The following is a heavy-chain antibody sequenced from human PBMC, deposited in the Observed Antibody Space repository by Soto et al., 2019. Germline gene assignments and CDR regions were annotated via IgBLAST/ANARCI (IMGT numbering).Heavy chain of an antibody. CDR2: ISGSGGST. J-gene: IGHJ5*02. V-gene: IGHV3-23*01. CDR1: GFTFSSYA. D-gene: IGHD3-3*01. Sequence: GGSLRLSCAASGFTFSSYAMSWVRQAPGKGLEWVSAISGSGGSTYYADSVKGRFTISRDNSKNTLYLQMNSLRAEDTAVYYCASGSPEYYDFWSGYYRHNWFDPWGQGTLVTVSS. CDR3: ASGSPEYYDFWSGYYRHNWFDP.